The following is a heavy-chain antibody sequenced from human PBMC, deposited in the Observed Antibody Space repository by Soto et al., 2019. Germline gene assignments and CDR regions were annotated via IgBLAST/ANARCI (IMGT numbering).Heavy chain of an antibody. J-gene: IGHJ4*02. CDR2: INPNSGGT. D-gene: IGHD3-9*01. V-gene: IGHV1-2*04. Sequence: ASVKVSCKASGYTFTGYYMHWVRQAPGQGLERMGWINPNSGGTNYAQKFQGWVTMTRDTSISTAYMELSRLRSDDTAVYYCERSKVLRYFDWLFYWGEGTLVTVSS. CDR1: GYTFTGYY. CDR3: ERSKVLRYFDWLFY.